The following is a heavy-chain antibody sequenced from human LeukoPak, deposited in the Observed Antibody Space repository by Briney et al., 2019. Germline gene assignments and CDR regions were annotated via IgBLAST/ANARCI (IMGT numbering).Heavy chain of an antibody. CDR1: GYIFSDYY. J-gene: IGHJ4*02. CDR2: INPKSGAA. V-gene: IGHV1-2*02. Sequence: ASVKVSCKASGYIFSDYYMHWVRQAPGQGLEWLGWINPKSGAADYAQQFRGRVTMTRDTSINTDYMEMKRVTSDDTAVYYCAKDHYDSSGYPTAPSYWGQGTLVTVSS. CDR3: AKDHYDSSGYPTAPSY. D-gene: IGHD3-22*01.